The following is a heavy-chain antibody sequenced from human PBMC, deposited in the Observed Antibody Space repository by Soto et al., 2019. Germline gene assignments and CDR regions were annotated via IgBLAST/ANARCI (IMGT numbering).Heavy chain of an antibody. D-gene: IGHD5-12*01. Sequence: QVQLQESGPGLVKPSQTLSLTCTVSGGSISSGDYYWSWIRQPPGKGLEWIGYIYYSGSTYYNPSLQSRVTISVDTSKNQFSLKLSSVTAADTAVYYCARAGYSGYDFTNWFDPWGQGTLVTVSS. CDR3: ARAGYSGYDFTNWFDP. V-gene: IGHV4-30-4*01. CDR1: GGSISSGDYY. J-gene: IGHJ5*02. CDR2: IYYSGST.